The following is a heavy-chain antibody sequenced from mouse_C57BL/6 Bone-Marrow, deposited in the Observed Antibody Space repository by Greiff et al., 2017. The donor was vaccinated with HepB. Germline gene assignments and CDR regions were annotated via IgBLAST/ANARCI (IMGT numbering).Heavy chain of an antibody. Sequence: QVQLQQSGAELAKPGASVKLSCKASGYTFTSYWMHWVKQRPGQGLEWIGYINPSSGYTKYNQKFKDKATLTADKSSSTAYMQLSILTYEDSAVYYCARWGVLRALYFDYWGQGTTLTVSS. CDR3: ARWGVLRALYFDY. D-gene: IGHD1-1*01. CDR2: INPSSGYT. V-gene: IGHV1-7*01. J-gene: IGHJ2*01. CDR1: GYTFTSYW.